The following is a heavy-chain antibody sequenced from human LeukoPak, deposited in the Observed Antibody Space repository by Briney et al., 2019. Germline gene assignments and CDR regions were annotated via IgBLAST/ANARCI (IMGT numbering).Heavy chain of an antibody. CDR1: GGSISSYY. V-gene: IGHV4-59*01. Sequence: SETLSLTCTVSGGSISSYYWSWIRQPPGKGLEWIGYIYYSGSTNYNPSLKSRVTISVDTSKNQFSLKLSSVTAADTAVYYCARGSSWYFDYWGQGTLVTVSS. CDR2: IYYSGST. J-gene: IGHJ4*02. D-gene: IGHD6-13*01. CDR3: ARGSSWYFDY.